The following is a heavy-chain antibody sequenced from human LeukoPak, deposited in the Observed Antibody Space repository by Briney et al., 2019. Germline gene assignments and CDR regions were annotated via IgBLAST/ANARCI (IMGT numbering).Heavy chain of an antibody. CDR3: AKDLGVVTAKNHGGGPYDAFDI. J-gene: IGHJ3*02. D-gene: IGHD2-21*02. CDR1: GFTFSSYG. Sequence: GGSLRLSCAASGFTFSSYGMHWVRQAPGKGLEWVAVISYDGSNKYYADSVKGRFTISRDNSKNTLYLQMNSLRAEDTAVYYCAKDLGVVTAKNHGGGPYDAFDIWGQGTMVTVSS. CDR2: ISYDGSNK. V-gene: IGHV3-30*18.